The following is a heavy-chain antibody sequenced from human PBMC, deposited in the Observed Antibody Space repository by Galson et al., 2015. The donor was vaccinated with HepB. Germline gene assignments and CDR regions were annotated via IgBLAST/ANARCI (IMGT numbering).Heavy chain of an antibody. D-gene: IGHD5-18*01. CDR3: ARDQERDTAMVRFDY. J-gene: IGHJ4*02. V-gene: IGHV1-69*04. CDR2: IIPILGIA. Sequence: SVKVSCKASGGTFSSYAISWVRQAPGQGLEWMGRIIPILGIANYAQKFQGRVTITADKSTSTAYIELSSLRSEDTAVYYCARDQERDTAMVRFDYWGQGTLVTVSS. CDR1: GGTFSSYA.